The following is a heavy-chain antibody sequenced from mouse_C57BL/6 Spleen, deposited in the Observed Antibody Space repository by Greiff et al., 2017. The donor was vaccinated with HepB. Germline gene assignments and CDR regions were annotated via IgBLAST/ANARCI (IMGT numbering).Heavy chain of an antibody. V-gene: IGHV1-47*01. J-gene: IGHJ1*03. CDR1: GYTFTTYP. Sequence: VKLQESGAELVKPGASVKMSCKASGYTFTTYPIEWMKQNHGKSLEWIGNFHPYNDDTKYNEKFKGKATLTVEKSSSTVYLELSRLTSDDSAVYYCARGSSYHWYFDVWGTGTTVTVSS. CDR3: ARGSSYHWYFDV. CDR2: FHPYNDDT. D-gene: IGHD1-1*01.